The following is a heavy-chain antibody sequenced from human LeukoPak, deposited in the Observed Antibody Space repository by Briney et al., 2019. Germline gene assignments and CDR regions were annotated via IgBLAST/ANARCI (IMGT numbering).Heavy chain of an antibody. V-gene: IGHV1-2*02. CDR1: GYTFTGYY. J-gene: IGHJ4*02. Sequence: ASVKVSCKASGYTFTGYYMHWVRQAPGQGLEWVGWINPKNGGSNYAQKFQGRVTMTRDRSISTAYMELSRLTSDDTAVCYCARVGFVPYTDYSGYFDYWGQGTLVTVSS. CDR2: INPKNGGS. CDR3: ARVGFVPYTDYSGYFDY. D-gene: IGHD1-26*01.